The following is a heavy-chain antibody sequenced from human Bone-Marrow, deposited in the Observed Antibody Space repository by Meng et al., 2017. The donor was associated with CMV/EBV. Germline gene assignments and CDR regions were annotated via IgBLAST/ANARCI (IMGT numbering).Heavy chain of an antibody. V-gene: IGHV4-61*01. CDR3: ARDFYDILTGYWYFDL. CDR2: IYYSGST. Sequence: GSVSSGSYYWSWIRQPPGKGLEWIGYIYYSGSTNYNPSLKSRVTISVDTSKNQFSLKLSSVTAADTAVYYCARDFYDILTGYWYFDLWGRGTLVTVSS. CDR1: GSVSSGSYY. D-gene: IGHD3-9*01. J-gene: IGHJ2*01.